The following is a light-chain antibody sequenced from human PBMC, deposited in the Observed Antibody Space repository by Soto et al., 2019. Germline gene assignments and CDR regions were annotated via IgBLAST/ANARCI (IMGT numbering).Light chain of an antibody. CDR2: EAS. Sequence: EIVLTQSPATLSLSPGERATLSCRASQSVYSYLAWYQQKPGQAPRLLIHEASNRATGIPARFSGSGSGTDFTLTISSLEPEDFAVYYCQQRINWPLTFGGGTKVEIK. CDR1: QSVYSY. CDR3: QQRINWPLT. V-gene: IGKV3-11*01. J-gene: IGKJ4*01.